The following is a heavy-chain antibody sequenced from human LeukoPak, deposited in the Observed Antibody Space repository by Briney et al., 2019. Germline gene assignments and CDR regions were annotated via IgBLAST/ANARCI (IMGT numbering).Heavy chain of an antibody. CDR1: GGSFGGYY. V-gene: IGHV4-34*01. CDR3: ARGQSSVVTDIPYYFDY. J-gene: IGHJ4*02. D-gene: IGHD2-21*02. CDR2: INHSGGT. Sequence: SETLSLTCAVYGGSFGGYYWSWIRQPPGKGLEWIGEINHSGGTNYNPSLKSRVTTSVDTSKKQFSLKLSSVTAADTAVYYCARGQSSVVTDIPYYFDYWGRGTLVTVSS.